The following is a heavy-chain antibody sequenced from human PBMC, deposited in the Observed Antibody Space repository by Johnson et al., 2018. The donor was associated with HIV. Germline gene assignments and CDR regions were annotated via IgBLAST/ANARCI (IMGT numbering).Heavy chain of an antibody. V-gene: IGHV3-20*04. CDR3: ATTRLSTGWYAFDI. D-gene: IGHD6-19*01. Sequence: LQLVESGGGVVQPGGSLRLSCAASGFTFSSSGMHWVRQAPGKGLDWVSGTNWTGGTTGYADSVKGRITISRDNVQNSLYLQMNSLRVEDTALYYCATTRLSTGWYAFDIWGQGTMVTVSS. CDR1: GFTFSSSG. J-gene: IGHJ3*02. CDR2: TNWTGGTT.